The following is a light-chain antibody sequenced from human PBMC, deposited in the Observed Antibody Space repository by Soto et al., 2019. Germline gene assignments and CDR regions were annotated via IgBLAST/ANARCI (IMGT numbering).Light chain of an antibody. CDR1: QSISRY. J-gene: IGKJ4*01. CDR3: QQVNSYPLT. CDR2: GAN. Sequence: DIQLTQSPSSLSASVGDRITITCRSSQSISRYLNWYQQRPGTAPKVLIFGANSLQSGVPSRFSGSGSGTEFTLTISSLQPEDFATYYCQQVNSYPLTFGGGTKVDIK. V-gene: IGKV1-9*01.